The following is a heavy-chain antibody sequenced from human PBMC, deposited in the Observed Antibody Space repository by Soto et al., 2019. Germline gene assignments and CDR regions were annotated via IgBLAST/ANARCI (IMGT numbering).Heavy chain of an antibody. D-gene: IGHD2-15*01. Sequence: GGSLRLSCAASGFTFSSYAMHWVRQAPGKGLEYVSAISSNGGSTYYANSVKGRFTISRDNSKNTLYLQMGSLRAEDMAVYYCARERMGAFDIWGQGTMVTVSS. CDR3: ARERMGAFDI. J-gene: IGHJ3*02. CDR2: ISSNGGST. V-gene: IGHV3-64*01. CDR1: GFTFSSYA.